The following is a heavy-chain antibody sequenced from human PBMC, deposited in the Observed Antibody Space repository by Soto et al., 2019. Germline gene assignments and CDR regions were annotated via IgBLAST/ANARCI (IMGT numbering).Heavy chain of an antibody. J-gene: IGHJ4*02. V-gene: IGHV3-7*05. CDR1: GSTISSHW. Sequence: EVQLVESGGGLVQPGGSLRLSCVISGSTISSHWMTWVRQAPGKGLEWVASINQDGFGKHYLDSVKGRFTISRDSAKSSLYLQMDSLRAKDTAVYYCAKDHGSGSYPYWGQGTLVTVSS. CDR3: AKDHGSGSYPY. D-gene: IGHD1-26*01. CDR2: INQDGFGK.